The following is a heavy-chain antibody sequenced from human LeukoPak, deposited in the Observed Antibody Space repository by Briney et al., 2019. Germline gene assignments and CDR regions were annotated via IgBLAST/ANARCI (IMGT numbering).Heavy chain of an antibody. CDR2: IWYDGSNE. Sequence: PGGSLRLSCAASGFTFSTSGMHWVRQAPGKGLEWVALIWYDGSNEYADSVKGRFTISRDNSKNTLYLQMNSLRTEDTADYHCAKDQGANYYYYIDVWGKGATVTVSS. J-gene: IGHJ6*03. D-gene: IGHD4/OR15-4a*01. CDR3: AKDQGANYYYYIDV. V-gene: IGHV3-33*06. CDR1: GFTFSTSG.